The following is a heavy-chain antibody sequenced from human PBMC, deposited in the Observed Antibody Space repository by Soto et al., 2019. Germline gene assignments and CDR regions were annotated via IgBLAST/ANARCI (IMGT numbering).Heavy chain of an antibody. CDR2: IFYSGST. Sequence: SDTLSLTCTVSGGSISSYYWNWIRQPPGKGLEYIGYIFYSGSTNYNPSLKSRVTISVDTSKNQFSLKLSSVTAADTAVYYCARRYGWAFDIWGQGTMVTVSS. V-gene: IGHV4-59*08. CDR3: ARRYGWAFDI. J-gene: IGHJ3*02. D-gene: IGHD3-16*01. CDR1: GGSISSYY.